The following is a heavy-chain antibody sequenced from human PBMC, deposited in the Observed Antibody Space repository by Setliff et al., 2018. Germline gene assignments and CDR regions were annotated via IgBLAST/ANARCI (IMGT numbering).Heavy chain of an antibody. Sequence: PGGSLRLSCAASGFTFSNYAMSWVRQAPGKGLEWVSVISGSGGSTYYADSVKGRFTISRDNSKNTLYLQMNSLRAEDTAVYYCAKDGSGSYDYLDYWGQGTLVTVSS. J-gene: IGHJ4*02. V-gene: IGHV3-23*01. CDR3: AKDGSGSYDYLDY. CDR1: GFTFSNYA. CDR2: ISGSGGST. D-gene: IGHD6-13*01.